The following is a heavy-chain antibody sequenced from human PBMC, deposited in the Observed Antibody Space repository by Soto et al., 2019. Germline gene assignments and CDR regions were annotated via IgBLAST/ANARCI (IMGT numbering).Heavy chain of an antibody. V-gene: IGHV3-23*01. Sequence: GGSLRLSCAASRFTFSSYAMTWVRQAPGKGLEWVSSITSDGFNTYYADSVKGRFTISRDNSKNTVYLQINSLRAEDTAVYYCSKSGDGYWGQGTLVTVSS. CDR1: RFTFSSYA. J-gene: IGHJ4*02. CDR2: ITSDGFNT. CDR3: SKSGDGY. D-gene: IGHD3-10*01.